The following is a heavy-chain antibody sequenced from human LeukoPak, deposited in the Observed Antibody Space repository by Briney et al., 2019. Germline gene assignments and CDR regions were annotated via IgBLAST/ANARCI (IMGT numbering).Heavy chain of an antibody. CDR2: IIPIFGTG. D-gene: IGHD3-3*01. V-gene: IGHV1-69*13. CDR3: ARAPLYDFWSGSYFDY. Sequence: ASVKVFCKASGGTFSSYAISWVRQAPGQGLEWMGGIIPIFGTGNYAQKLQGRVTITADESTSTAYMELSSLRSEDTAVYYCARAPLYDFWSGSYFDYWGQGTLVTVSS. J-gene: IGHJ4*02. CDR1: GGTFSSYA.